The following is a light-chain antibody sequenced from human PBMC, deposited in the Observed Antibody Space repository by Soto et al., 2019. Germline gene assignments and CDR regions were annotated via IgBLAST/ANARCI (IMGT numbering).Light chain of an antibody. J-gene: IGKJ5*01. CDR3: QQYNSYPIT. CDR2: KAS. V-gene: IGKV1-5*03. CDR1: QSISSW. Sequence: DIQMTQSPSTLSASVGDRVTITCRASQSISSWLAWYQQKPGKAPKLLIYKASSLESGVPSRFSGSGSGTEFTLTISSLQPDDFATYYCQQYNSYPITFGQGTRREIK.